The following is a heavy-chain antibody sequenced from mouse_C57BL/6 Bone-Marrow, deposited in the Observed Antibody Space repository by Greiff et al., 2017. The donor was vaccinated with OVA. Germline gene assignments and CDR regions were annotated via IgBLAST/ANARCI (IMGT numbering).Heavy chain of an antibody. Sequence: VHVKQSGPELVKPGDSVKISRKASGYSFTGYFMNWVMQSHGKSLEWIGRINPYNGDTFYNQKFKGKATLTVDKSSSTAHMELRSLTSEDSAVYYCARWDGPWYFDVWGTGTTVTVSS. D-gene: IGHD2-3*01. CDR1: GYSFTGYF. V-gene: IGHV1-20*01. CDR3: ARWDGPWYFDV. CDR2: INPYNGDT. J-gene: IGHJ1*03.